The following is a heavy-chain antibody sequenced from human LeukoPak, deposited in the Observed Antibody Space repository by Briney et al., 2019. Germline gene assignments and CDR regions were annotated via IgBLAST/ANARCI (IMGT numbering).Heavy chain of an antibody. CDR1: GGSFSGYF. Sequence: SETLSLTCAVSGGSFSGYFWSWIRQPPGKGLEWIGEINPSGSTNYNPSLKSRVTISVDTSKNQFSLKLSSVTAADTAVYYCARGMTTVTTHPNWFDPWGQGTLVTVSS. CDR3: ARGMTTVTTHPNWFDP. J-gene: IGHJ5*02. D-gene: IGHD4-17*01. CDR2: INPSGST. V-gene: IGHV4-34*01.